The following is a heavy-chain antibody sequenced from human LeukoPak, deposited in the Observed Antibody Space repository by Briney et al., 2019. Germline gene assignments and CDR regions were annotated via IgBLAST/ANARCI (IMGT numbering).Heavy chain of an antibody. CDR3: ARVVDEHQLQTGWFDP. Sequence: PSETLSLTCTVSGHSISSGYYWGWIRQPPGKGLEWIGSIYHSGSTYYNPSLKSRVTISVDTSKNQFSLKLSSVTAADTAVYYCARVVDEHQLQTGWFDPWGQGTLVTVSS. CDR2: IYHSGST. CDR1: GHSISSGYY. V-gene: IGHV4-38-2*02. D-gene: IGHD6-13*01. J-gene: IGHJ5*02.